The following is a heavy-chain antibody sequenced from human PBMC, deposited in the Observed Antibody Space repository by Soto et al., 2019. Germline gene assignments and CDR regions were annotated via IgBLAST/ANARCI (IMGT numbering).Heavy chain of an antibody. Sequence: QVTLKESGPVLVKPTETLTLTCTVSGFSLSNPTMGVSWIRQPPGKALEWLAHIFSNDEKSYSTSLKSRLTISKDTSKSQVVLTMTNMDPVDTATYFCARISVAYGDYGGIDPWGQGTLVTVSS. CDR2: IFSNDEK. J-gene: IGHJ5*02. V-gene: IGHV2-26*01. D-gene: IGHD4-17*01. CDR3: ARISVAYGDYGGIDP. CDR1: GFSLSNPTMG.